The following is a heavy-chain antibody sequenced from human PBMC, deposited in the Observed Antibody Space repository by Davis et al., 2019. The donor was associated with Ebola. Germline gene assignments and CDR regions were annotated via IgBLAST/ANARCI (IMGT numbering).Heavy chain of an antibody. Sequence: GGSLRLSCKGSGYSFTSYWIGWVRQLPGKGLEWMGIIYPGDSDTRYSPSFQGQVTLSADKSTTTAYLQWTSLKASDSAMYYCARQGGGSGRLTSFDYWGQGTLITVSS. D-gene: IGHD3-16*01. V-gene: IGHV5-51*01. CDR2: IYPGDSDT. CDR1: GYSFTSYW. CDR3: ARQGGGSGRLTSFDY. J-gene: IGHJ4*02.